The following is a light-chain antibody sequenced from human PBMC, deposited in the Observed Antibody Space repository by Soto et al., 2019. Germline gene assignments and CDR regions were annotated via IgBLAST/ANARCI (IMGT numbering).Light chain of an antibody. J-gene: IGLJ1*01. CDR1: SSDVGDYNY. Sequence: QSALTQPASVSGSPGQSITISCTGTSSDVGDYNYVSWYQQHPGKAPKLIIYEVSNRPSGVSNRFSGSKSGNTASLTISGLQAEYEADYYCNSYTSKSTGVFGTGTKLTVL. CDR2: EVS. V-gene: IGLV2-14*01. CDR3: NSYTSKSTGV.